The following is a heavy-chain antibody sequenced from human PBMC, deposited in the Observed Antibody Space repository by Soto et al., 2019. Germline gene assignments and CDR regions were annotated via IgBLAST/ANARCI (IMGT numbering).Heavy chain of an antibody. CDR3: ARTYDSHYYSDY. Sequence: SETPSPPPTVSGGSLRSGGYFLGWVRQPPGKGLEWIGYIYYSGSTYYNPSLKSRVTISVDTSKNQFSLKLSSVTAADTAVYYCARTYDSHYYSDYWGQGTLVTVSS. CDR2: IYYSGST. D-gene: IGHD3-22*01. J-gene: IGHJ4*02. V-gene: IGHV4-30-4*01. CDR1: GGSLRSGGYF.